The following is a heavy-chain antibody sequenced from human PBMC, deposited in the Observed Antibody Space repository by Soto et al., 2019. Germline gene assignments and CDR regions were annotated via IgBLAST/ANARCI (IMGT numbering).Heavy chain of an antibody. CDR1: GYSFTSYW. CDR3: ARAEAAAGTGDVGGMDV. CDR2: IYPGDSDT. D-gene: IGHD6-13*01. Sequence: EVQLVQSGAEVKKPGESLKISCNGSGYSFTSYWIGWVRQMPGKGLEWMRIIYPGDSDTRYSPSFQGQVTISADKSISTAYLQWSSLKASDTAMYYCARAEAAAGTGDVGGMDVWGQGTTVTVSS. J-gene: IGHJ6*02. V-gene: IGHV5-51*01.